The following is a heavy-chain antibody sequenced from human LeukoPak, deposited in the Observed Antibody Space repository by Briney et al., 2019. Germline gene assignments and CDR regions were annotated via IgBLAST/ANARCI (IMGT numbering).Heavy chain of an antibody. CDR1: GYTFTSYA. D-gene: IGHD6-13*01. V-gene: IGHV1-3*01. CDR3: ARDQGQQLVLYNWFDP. CDR2: INAGNGNT. J-gene: IGHJ5*02. Sequence: ASVKVSCKASGYTFTSYAMHWVRQAPGQRLEWMGWINAGNGNTKYSQKFQGRVTITRDTSASTAYMELSSLRSDDTAVYYCARDQGQQLVLYNWFDPWGQGTLVTVSS.